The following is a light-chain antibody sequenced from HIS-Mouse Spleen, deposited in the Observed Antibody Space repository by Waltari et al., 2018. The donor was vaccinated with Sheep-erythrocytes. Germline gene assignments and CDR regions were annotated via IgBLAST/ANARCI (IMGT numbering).Light chain of an antibody. CDR1: SSDVGGYNY. Sequence: QSALTQPRSVSGSPGQSVTISCTGTSSDVGGYNYVSWYQQHPGKAPKPMICGVSKRPSGVPDRVSGCKSGNPASLAISGLQAEDEADYSCCSYAGSYTWVFGGGTKLTVL. V-gene: IGLV2-11*01. CDR3: CSYAGSYTWV. J-gene: IGLJ3*02. CDR2: GVS.